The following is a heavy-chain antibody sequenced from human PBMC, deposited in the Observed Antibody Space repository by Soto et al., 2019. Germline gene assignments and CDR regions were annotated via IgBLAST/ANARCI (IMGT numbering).Heavy chain of an antibody. CDR2: ISRSGGST. CDR1: GFTFSSYA. CDR3: AKDFGHYDILTGYPTFDY. D-gene: IGHD3-9*01. J-gene: IGHJ4*02. Sequence: EVQLLESGGGLVQPGGSLRLSCAASGFTFSSYAMSWVRQAPGKGLEWVSAISRSGGSTYYADSVKGRFTISRDNSKKTLYLQMNSLRAEDTAVYHCAKDFGHYDILTGYPTFDYWGQGTLVTVSS. V-gene: IGHV3-23*01.